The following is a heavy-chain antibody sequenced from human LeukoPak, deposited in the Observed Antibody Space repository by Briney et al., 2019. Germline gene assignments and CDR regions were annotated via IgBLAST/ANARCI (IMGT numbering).Heavy chain of an antibody. CDR1: GGSISSYNW. Sequence: SGTLSLTCVVSGGSISSYNWWSWVRQPPGKGLEWIGEIYHSGSTNYDPSLKSRVTISLDKSKNQFSLKLSSVTAADTAVYYCATTAAAGTRLAWFDPWGQGTLVTVSS. J-gene: IGHJ5*02. D-gene: IGHD6-13*01. V-gene: IGHV4-4*02. CDR3: ATTAAAGTRLAWFDP. CDR2: IYHSGST.